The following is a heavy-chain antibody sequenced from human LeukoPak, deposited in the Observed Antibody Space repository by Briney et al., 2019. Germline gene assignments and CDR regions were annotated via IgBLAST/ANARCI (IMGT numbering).Heavy chain of an antibody. J-gene: IGHJ4*02. CDR2: ISASAGST. V-gene: IGHV3-23*01. CDR1: GFTFSNYG. CDR3: AKAVLRFLEWSYFDC. D-gene: IGHD3-3*01. Sequence: GGSLRLSCAASGFTFSNYGMSWVRQAPGKGLEWVSTISASAGSTYYADSVKGRFTISRDNSRNTLFLLMNSLRAEDTAVYYCAKAVLRFLEWSYFDCWGQGTLVTVSS.